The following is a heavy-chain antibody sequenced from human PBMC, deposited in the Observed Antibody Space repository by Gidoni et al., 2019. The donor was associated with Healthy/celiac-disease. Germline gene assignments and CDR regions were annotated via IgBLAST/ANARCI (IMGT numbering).Heavy chain of an antibody. J-gene: IGHJ3*02. CDR2: ISSSGSTI. CDR1: GFTFSDYY. Sequence: QVQLVESGGGLVKPGGSLRLSCAASGFTFSDYYMSWIRQAPGKGLEWVSYISSSGSTIYDADSVKGRFTISRDNAKNSLYLQMNSLRAEDTAVYYCASPFVLQGQLVDAFDIWGQGTMVTVSS. D-gene: IGHD6-13*01. V-gene: IGHV3-11*01. CDR3: ASPFVLQGQLVDAFDI.